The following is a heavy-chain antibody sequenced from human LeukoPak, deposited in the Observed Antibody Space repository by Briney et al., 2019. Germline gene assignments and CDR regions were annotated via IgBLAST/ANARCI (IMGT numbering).Heavy chain of an antibody. J-gene: IGHJ4*02. CDR1: GFTFNSAW. D-gene: IGHD6-13*01. CDR3: TTKGYSSSRRGSFFDF. V-gene: IGHV3-15*07. Sequence: PGGSLRLSCAASGFTFNSAWMNWVRQAPGKGLEWVGRIKNNADGGTADYAAPVKGRFIISRDDSENTLYLQMNSLKTEDTAVYYCTTKGYSSSRRGSFFDFWGQGTLVSVSS. CDR2: IKNNADGGTA.